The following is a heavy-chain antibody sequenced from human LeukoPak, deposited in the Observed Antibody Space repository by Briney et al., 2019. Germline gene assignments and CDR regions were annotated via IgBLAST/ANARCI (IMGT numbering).Heavy chain of an antibody. CDR1: GFTFRSYA. CDR2: ISSTSSYI. D-gene: IGHD6-19*01. J-gene: IGHJ6*03. Sequence: GGSLRLSCVGTGFTFRSYAMNWVRQAPGKGLEWVSSISSTSSYIYYADSVKSRFTISRDNAKNSLYLQMNSLRAEDTAVYYCARSSGWYHRGPDYYYYYMDVWGKGTTVTVS. V-gene: IGHV3-21*01. CDR3: ARSSGWYHRGPDYYYYYMDV.